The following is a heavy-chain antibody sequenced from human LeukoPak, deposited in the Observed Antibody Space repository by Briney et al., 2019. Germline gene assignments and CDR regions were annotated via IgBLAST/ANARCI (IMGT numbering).Heavy chain of an antibody. CDR2: IYFSGGNT. D-gene: IGHD1-14*01. CDR1: GGSIRNYY. Sequence: SETLSLTCAVSGGSIRNYYWSWIRQPPGKELEWIGYIYFSGGNTNYNPSFKSRVTISVDTSKNQFFLRLNSVTAADTAVYYCARQPSGTAAFDIWGQGTVVTVSS. J-gene: IGHJ3*02. CDR3: ARQPSGTAAFDI. V-gene: IGHV4-59*08.